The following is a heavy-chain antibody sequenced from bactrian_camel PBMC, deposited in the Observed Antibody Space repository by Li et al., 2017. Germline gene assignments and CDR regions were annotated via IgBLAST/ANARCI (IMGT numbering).Heavy chain of an antibody. Sequence: QVQLVESGGGSVQSGGSLRLSCAVSRNIDDSYCIGWFRQAPGKEREGVAGTDRVGSTSYADSVKGRFTISRDNSKNTLYLQLNSLKTEDTAMYCCTAIPVPPYWGQGTQVTVS. V-gene: IGHV3S55*01. CDR3: TAIPVPPY. CDR2: TDRVGST. J-gene: IGHJ4*01. CDR1: RNIDDSYC.